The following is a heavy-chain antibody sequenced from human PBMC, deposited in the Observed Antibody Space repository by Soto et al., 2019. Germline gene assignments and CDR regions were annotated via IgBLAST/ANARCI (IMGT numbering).Heavy chain of an antibody. CDR1: GFTFSIYW. Sequence: EVQLVESGGGLVQSGGSLRLSCAASGFTFSIYWMHWVRQTPGKGLVWVSRIDTGGGTTTYADSVKGRFTISRDNAKNTLYLQMNRLRAEDKAVYFCVRGVGYDGPVWGQGTLVTVSS. J-gene: IGHJ4*02. V-gene: IGHV3-74*01. CDR2: IDTGGGTT. D-gene: IGHD1-1*01. CDR3: VRGVGYDGPV.